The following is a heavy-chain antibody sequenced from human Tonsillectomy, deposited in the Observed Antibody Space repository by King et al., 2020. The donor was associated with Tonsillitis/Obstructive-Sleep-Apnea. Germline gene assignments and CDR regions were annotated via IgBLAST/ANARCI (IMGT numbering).Heavy chain of an antibody. V-gene: IGHV4-34*01. J-gene: IGHJ3*02. CDR1: GGSFSGHY. Sequence: VQLQQWGAGLLKPSETLSLTCAVYGGSFSGHYWSWIRQPPGKGLEWIGEINHSGSTNYNPSLKSRVTISVDTSENQFSLKLSSVTAADTAVYYCARGVPDCTNGVCYTRGAFDNW. CDR2: INHSGST. D-gene: IGHD2-8*01. CDR3: ARGVPDCTNGVCYTRGAFDN.